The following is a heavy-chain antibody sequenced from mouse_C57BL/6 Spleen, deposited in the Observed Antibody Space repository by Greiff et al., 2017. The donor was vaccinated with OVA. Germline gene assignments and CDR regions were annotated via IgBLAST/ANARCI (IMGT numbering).Heavy chain of an antibody. J-gene: IGHJ3*01. CDR1: GYTFTDYE. CDR3: TRMGSSAWFAY. Sequence: QVQLKESGAELVRPGASVTLSCKASGYTFTDYEMHWVKQTPVHGLEWIGAIDPETGGTAYNQKFKGKAILTADKSSSTAYMELRSLTSEDSAVYYCTRMGSSAWFAYWGQGTLVTVSA. CDR2: IDPETGGT. V-gene: IGHV1-15*01.